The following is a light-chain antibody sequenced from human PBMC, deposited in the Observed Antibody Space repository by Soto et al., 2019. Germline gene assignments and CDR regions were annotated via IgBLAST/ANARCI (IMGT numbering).Light chain of an antibody. CDR1: QGISTY. CDR3: QQYYSYPPWT. Sequence: DIQMTQSPSFLSASVGDRVTMTCRASQGISTYLAWYQQKPGKAPKLLIYAASTLQSGVPSRFSGSGSGTDFTLTLSCLQSEYFATYYGQQYYSYPPWTFGQGTKVENK. CDR2: AAS. J-gene: IGKJ1*01. V-gene: IGKV1-9*01.